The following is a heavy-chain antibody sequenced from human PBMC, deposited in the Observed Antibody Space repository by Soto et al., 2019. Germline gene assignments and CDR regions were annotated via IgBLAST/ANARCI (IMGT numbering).Heavy chain of an antibody. Sequence: QVQLVESGGGVVQPGTSLRLSCVGSGFTFRSYVIHWVRQAPGKGLEWVALTSYDGSNNFYGDSVKGRFTISRHNARNTVELQIDSLTFDDTALYYGARWGTTGGLDVCGQGTLVSVAS. J-gene: IGHJ4*02. CDR1: GFTFRSYV. CDR3: ARWGTTGGLDV. CDR2: TSYDGSNN. V-gene: IGHV3-33*05. D-gene: IGHD3-16*01.